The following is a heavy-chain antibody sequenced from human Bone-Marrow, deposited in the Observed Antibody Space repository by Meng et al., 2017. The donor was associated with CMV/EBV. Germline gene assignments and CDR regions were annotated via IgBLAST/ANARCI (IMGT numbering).Heavy chain of an antibody. CDR2: IYYSGST. V-gene: IGHV4-30-4*08. CDR1: GGSISSGDYY. Sequence: SCTVSGGSISSGDYYWSWIRQTPGKDLEWIGYIYYSGSTYYNPSLKSRVTISVDTSKNQYSLKLSSVTAADTAVYYCARDRIVVVPAAIYYFYGMDVWGQGTTVTVSS. D-gene: IGHD2-2*01. J-gene: IGHJ6*02. CDR3: ARDRIVVVPAAIYYFYGMDV.